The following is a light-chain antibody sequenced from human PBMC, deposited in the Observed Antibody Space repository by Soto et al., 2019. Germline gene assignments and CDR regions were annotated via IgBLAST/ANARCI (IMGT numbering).Light chain of an antibody. CDR1: QSISTW. CDR3: QQYYDFRT. Sequence: DIQMTQSPSSLSASVGDRVSITCRASQSISTWLAWYQQQPGGAPRLLIYDASSLQSGVPSRFSGNGSGTEFTLTISSLQPDDYGTYYCQQYYDFRTFGQGTKVDIK. CDR2: DAS. V-gene: IGKV1-5*01. J-gene: IGKJ1*01.